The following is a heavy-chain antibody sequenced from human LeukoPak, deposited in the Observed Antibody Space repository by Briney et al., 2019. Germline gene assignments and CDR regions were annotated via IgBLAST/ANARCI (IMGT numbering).Heavy chain of an antibody. CDR1: GFTFSSYA. Sequence: GGSLRLSCAASGFTFSSYAMSRVRQAPGKGLEWVSSVNDGGDNTYYADYLRGRFTVSRDNSRNTLWLQMNSLRAEDTAIYYCAKARGTTGWLPYFDYWGQGALVTVSS. J-gene: IGHJ4*02. D-gene: IGHD6-19*01. CDR2: VNDGGDNT. V-gene: IGHV3-23*01. CDR3: AKARGTTGWLPYFDY.